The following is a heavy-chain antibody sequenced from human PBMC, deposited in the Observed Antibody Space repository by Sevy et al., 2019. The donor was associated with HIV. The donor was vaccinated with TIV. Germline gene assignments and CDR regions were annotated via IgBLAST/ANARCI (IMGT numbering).Heavy chain of an antibody. CDR1: GFTFSNAW. J-gene: IGHJ6*02. CDR3: TTDRVRCIAVSGTYYYDSSGMDV. V-gene: IGHV3-15*01. Sequence: GGSLRLSCAASGFTFSNAWMSWVRQAPGKGLEWVGRIKSKTDGGTTDYAAPVKGRFTISRDDSKNTLYLQMNSLKTEDTAVYYCTTDRVRCIAVSGTYYYDSSGMDVWGQGTTVTVSS. D-gene: IGHD3-22*01. CDR2: IKSKTDGGTT.